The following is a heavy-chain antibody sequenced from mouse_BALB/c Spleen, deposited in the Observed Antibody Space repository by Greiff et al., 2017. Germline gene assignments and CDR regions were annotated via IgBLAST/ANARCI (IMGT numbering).Heavy chain of an antibody. J-gene: IGHJ2*01. CDR3: ARDGYDVGFDY. D-gene: IGHD2-14*01. CDR1: GFTFTDYY. CDR2: IRNKANGYTT. Sequence: EVKLMESGGGLVQPGGSLRLSCATSGFTFTDYYMSWVRQPPGKALEWLGFIRNKANGYTTEYSASVKGRFTISRDNSQSILYLQMNTLRAEDSATYYCARDGYDVGFDYWGQGTTLTVSS. V-gene: IGHV7-3*02.